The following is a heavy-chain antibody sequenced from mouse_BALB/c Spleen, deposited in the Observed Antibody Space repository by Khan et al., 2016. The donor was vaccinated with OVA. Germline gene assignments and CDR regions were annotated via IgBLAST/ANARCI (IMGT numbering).Heavy chain of an antibody. Sequence: EVKLLESGPGLVKPSQSLSLTCTVTGYSITNGYGCNWIRQFPGNKLEWMGYISYSGSTNYNPSLQSRISITRDTSKNQFFLQLNSVTTEDTATYYCARTARIKYWGQGTTLTVS. V-gene: IGHV3-2*02. CDR3: ARTARIKY. CDR2: ISYSGST. CDR1: GYSITNGYG. J-gene: IGHJ2*01. D-gene: IGHD1-2*01.